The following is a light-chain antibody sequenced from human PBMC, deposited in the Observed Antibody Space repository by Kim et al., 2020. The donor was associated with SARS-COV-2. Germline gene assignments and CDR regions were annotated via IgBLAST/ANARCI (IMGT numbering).Light chain of an antibody. CDR3: QTYVSVPYT. V-gene: IGKV1-27*01. CDR2: AAS. CDR1: QGIRKC. Sequence: ASGGDRVTIPCRASQGIRKCLAWYQQRPGKVPRLLIHAASTLVSGVPSRFRGGGSGTTFTLTISGLQPEDVATYYCQTYVSVPYTFGQGTKLEI. J-gene: IGKJ2*01.